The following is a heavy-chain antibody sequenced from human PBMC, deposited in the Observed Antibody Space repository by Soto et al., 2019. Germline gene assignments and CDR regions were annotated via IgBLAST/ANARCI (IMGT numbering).Heavy chain of an antibody. CDR2: MNPNSGNT. Sequence: ASVKVSCKASGYTFTSYDINWVRQATGQGLEWMGWMNPNSGNTGYAQKFQGRVTMTRNTSISTAYMELSSLRSEDTAVYYCARLTAYYDILTGYYKKYYYYAMDVWGQGTTVTGSS. D-gene: IGHD3-9*01. CDR3: ARLTAYYDILTGYYKKYYYYAMDV. CDR1: GYTFTSYD. V-gene: IGHV1-8*01. J-gene: IGHJ6*02.